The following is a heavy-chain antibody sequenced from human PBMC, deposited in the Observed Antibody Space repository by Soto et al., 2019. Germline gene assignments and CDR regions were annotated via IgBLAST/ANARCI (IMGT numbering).Heavy chain of an antibody. D-gene: IGHD6-19*01. J-gene: IGHJ4*02. Sequence: GGSLRLSCEASGFTFSSSEMNWVRQAPGKGLEWVSFITSGGRNKYYTDSVKGRFTISRDNAKNSLYLQMNSLRAEDTAVYYCALSKWPVAVAYWGQGTLVTVSS. CDR3: ALSKWPVAVAY. CDR2: ITSGGRNK. V-gene: IGHV3-48*03. CDR1: GFTFSSSE.